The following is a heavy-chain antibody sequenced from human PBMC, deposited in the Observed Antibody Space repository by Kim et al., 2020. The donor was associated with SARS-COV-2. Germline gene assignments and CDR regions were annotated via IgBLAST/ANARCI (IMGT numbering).Heavy chain of an antibody. Sequence: ASVKVSCKASGYSLTDYPINWVRQAPGQGLQWMGYINTNIGRPTYAPDLAGRVVFSLDTSVTTAYLQINGLKAEDTAIYYCTRGLGGYSLNGYWGQGTLVTVSS. CDR3: TRGLGGYSLNGY. CDR2: INTNIGRP. V-gene: IGHV7-4-1*02. CDR1: GYSLTDYP. J-gene: IGHJ4*02. D-gene: IGHD2-21*02.